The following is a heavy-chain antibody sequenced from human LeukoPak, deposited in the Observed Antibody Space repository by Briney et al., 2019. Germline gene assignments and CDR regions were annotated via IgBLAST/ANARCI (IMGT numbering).Heavy chain of an antibody. D-gene: IGHD5-18*01. Sequence: PETLSLTCAVYGGSFSGYYWSWIRQPPGKGLEWIGEINHSGSTNYNPSLKSRVTIPVDTSKNQFSLKLSTVTAADTAVYYCASGSYGKSVHFDYWGQGTLVTVSS. CDR2: INHSGST. CDR3: ASGSYGKSVHFDY. CDR1: GGSFSGYY. V-gene: IGHV4-34*01. J-gene: IGHJ4*02.